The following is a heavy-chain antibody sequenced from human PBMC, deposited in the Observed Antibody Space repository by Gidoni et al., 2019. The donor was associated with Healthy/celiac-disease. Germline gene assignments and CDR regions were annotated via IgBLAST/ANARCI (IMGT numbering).Heavy chain of an antibody. V-gene: IGHV4-34*01. J-gene: IGHJ3*02. Sequence: QVQLQQWGAGLLNPSEPLSLTCAVYVGSFSGYYWSWIRQPPGKGLEWIGEINHSGSTNYNPSLKSRVTISVDTSKNQFSLKLSSVTAADTAVYYCARAGSLDYYDSSSGDAFDIWGQGTMVTVSS. D-gene: IGHD3-22*01. CDR2: INHSGST. CDR3: ARAGSLDYYDSSSGDAFDI. CDR1: VGSFSGYY.